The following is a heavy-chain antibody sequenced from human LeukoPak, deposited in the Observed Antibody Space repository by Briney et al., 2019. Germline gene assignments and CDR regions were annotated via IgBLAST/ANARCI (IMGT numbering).Heavy chain of an antibody. CDR2: IIPIFGTA. J-gene: IGHJ4*02. Sequence: GASVSVSYEPSGGTFTIYAISWVRQGPGQGLEWMGGIIPIFGTANYAQKFQGRVTITTDESTSTAYMELSSLRSEHTGVYYCARVEQLVFVYWAQGPLVTVPS. CDR1: GGTFTIYA. CDR3: ARVEQLVFVY. D-gene: IGHD6-13*01. V-gene: IGHV1-69*05.